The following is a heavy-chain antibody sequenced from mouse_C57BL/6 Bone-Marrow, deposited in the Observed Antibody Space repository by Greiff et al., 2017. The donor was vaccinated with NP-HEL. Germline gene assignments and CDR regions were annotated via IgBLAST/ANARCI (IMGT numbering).Heavy chain of an antibody. Sequence: QVQLKESGPGLVQPSQSLSITCTVSGFSLTSYGVHWVRQSPGKGLEWLGVIWSGGSTDYNAAFISRLSISKDNSKSQVFFKMNSLQADDTAIYYCARNNDYSNWFAYWGQGTLVTVSA. J-gene: IGHJ3*01. D-gene: IGHD2-5*01. CDR2: IWSGGST. CDR3: ARNNDYSNWFAY. CDR1: GFSLTSYG. V-gene: IGHV2-2*01.